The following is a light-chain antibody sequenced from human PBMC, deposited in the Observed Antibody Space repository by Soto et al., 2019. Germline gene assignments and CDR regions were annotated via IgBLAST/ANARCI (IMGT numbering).Light chain of an antibody. J-gene: IGLJ2*01. CDR3: AAWDDSRNGVV. CDR2: SNH. CDR1: SSNIGSNT. Sequence: QSVLTQPPSASGTPGQRVTISCSGSSSNIGSNTVNWYQQLPGTAPKLLIYSNHQRPSGVPDRFSGSKSGTSASLAISGLQSEDEADYYCAAWDDSRNGVVFGGGTKLTVL. V-gene: IGLV1-44*01.